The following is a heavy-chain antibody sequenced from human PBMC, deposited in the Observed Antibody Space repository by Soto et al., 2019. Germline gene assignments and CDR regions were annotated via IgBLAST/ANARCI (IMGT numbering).Heavy chain of an antibody. J-gene: IGHJ4*02. V-gene: IGHV4-59*01. D-gene: IGHD3-9*01. Sequence: SETLSLTCTVSGDSISGYYWSWIRQPPGKGLEWIGYIYYSGSTNYNPSLKSRVTISVDTSKNQFSLKLSSVTAADTAVYYCARGGGFDWPPIYFDYWGQGTLVTSPQ. CDR2: IYYSGST. CDR1: GDSISGYY. CDR3: ARGGGFDWPPIYFDY.